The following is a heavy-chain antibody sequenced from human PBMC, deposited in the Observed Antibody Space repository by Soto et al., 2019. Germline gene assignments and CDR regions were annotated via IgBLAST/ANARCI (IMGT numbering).Heavy chain of an antibody. D-gene: IGHD5-18*01. J-gene: IGHJ5*02. CDR1: GGSFSGYY. V-gene: IGHV4-34*01. CDR2: INHSGST. Sequence: SETLSLTCAVYGGSFSGYYWSWIRQPPGKGLEWIGEINHSGSTNYNPSLKSRVTISVDTSKNQFSLKLSSVTAADTAVYYCAREGYRYYNWFDPWGQGTLVTVSS. CDR3: AREGYRYYNWFDP.